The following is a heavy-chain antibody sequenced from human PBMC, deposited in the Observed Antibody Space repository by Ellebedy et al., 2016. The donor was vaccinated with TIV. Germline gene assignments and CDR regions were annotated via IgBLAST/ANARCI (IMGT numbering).Heavy chain of an antibody. Sequence: GESLKISCAASGFTVSSNCMSWVRQAPGKGLEWVSVIYSGGSTYYADSVKGRFTISRDNSKNTLYLQMNSLRAEDTAVYYCARATSIGDYIYYWGQGTLVSVSS. CDR3: ARATSIGDYIYY. CDR2: IYSGGST. CDR1: GFTVSSNC. J-gene: IGHJ4*02. D-gene: IGHD2/OR15-2a*01. V-gene: IGHV3-66*01.